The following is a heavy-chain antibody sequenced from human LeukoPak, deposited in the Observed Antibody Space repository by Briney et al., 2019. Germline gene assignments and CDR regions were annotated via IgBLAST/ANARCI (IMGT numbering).Heavy chain of an antibody. V-gene: IGHV1-46*01. CDR3: ARDGLGFVVVPAAMLDYYFDY. CDR1: GYTFTSYY. CDR2: INPSGGST. Sequence: GASVKVSCEASGYTFTSYYMHWVRQAPGQGLEWMGIINPSGGSTSYAQKFQGRVTMTRDTSTSTVYMELSSLRSEDTAVYYCARDGLGFVVVPAAMLDYYFDYWGQGTLVTVSS. D-gene: IGHD2-2*01. J-gene: IGHJ4*02.